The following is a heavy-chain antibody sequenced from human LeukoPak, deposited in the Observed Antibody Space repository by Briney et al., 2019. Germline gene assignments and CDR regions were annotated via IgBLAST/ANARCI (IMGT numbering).Heavy chain of an antibody. D-gene: IGHD1-26*01. CDR3: ARAPIVGATTFDP. J-gene: IGHJ5*02. V-gene: IGHV3-21*01. CDR1: GFTFSSYS. Sequence: GGSLRLSCAASGFTFSSYSMNWVRQAPGKGLEWVSSISSSSSYIYYADSVKGRFTISRDNAKNSLYLQMNSLRAEDTAVYYCARAPIVGATTFDPWGQGTPVTVSS. CDR2: ISSSSSYI.